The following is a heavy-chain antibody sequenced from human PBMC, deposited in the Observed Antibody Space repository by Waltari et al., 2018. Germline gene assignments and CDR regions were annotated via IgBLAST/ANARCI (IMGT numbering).Heavy chain of an antibody. CDR1: GFTVSSNY. D-gene: IGHD1-26*01. CDR3: ARGKSGSYYGAFDI. V-gene: IGHV3-53*01. J-gene: IGHJ3*02. CDR2: IYSGGST. Sequence: ASGFTVSSNYMSWVRQAPGKGLEWVSVIYSGGSTYYADSVKGRFTISRDNSKNTLYLQMNSLRAEDTAVYYCARGKSGSYYGAFDIWGQGTMVTVSS.